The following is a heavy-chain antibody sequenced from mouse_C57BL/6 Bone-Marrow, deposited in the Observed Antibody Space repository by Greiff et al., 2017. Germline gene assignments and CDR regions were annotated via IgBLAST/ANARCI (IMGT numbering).Heavy chain of an antibody. CDR2: ISNGGGST. CDR1: GFTFSDYY. Sequence: EVQLVESGGGLVQPGGSLKLSCAASGFTFSDYYMYWVRQTPEKRLEWVAYISNGGGSTYYPDTVKGRFTISRDNAKNTLYLQMSRLKSEDTAMYYCARHGLTTVVATDWYFDVWGTGTTVTVSS. D-gene: IGHD1-1*01. V-gene: IGHV5-12*01. J-gene: IGHJ1*03. CDR3: ARHGLTTVVATDWYFDV.